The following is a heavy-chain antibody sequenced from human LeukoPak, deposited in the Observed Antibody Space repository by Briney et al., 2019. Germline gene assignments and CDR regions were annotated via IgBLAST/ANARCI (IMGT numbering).Heavy chain of an antibody. CDR3: AREGYDILTGYLGFDY. J-gene: IGHJ4*02. CDR1: GFTVSSNH. Sequence: GGSLRLSCAASGFTVSSNHMSWVRQAPGKGLEWVSVIYSGGSTYYADSVKGRFTISRDNSKNTLYLQMNSLRAEDTAVYYCAREGYDILTGYLGFDYWGQGTLVTVSS. CDR2: IYSGGST. V-gene: IGHV3-53*01. D-gene: IGHD3-9*01.